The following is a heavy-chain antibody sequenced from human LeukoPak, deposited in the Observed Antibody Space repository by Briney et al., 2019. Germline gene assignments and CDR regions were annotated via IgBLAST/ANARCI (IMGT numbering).Heavy chain of an antibody. Sequence: QSGGSLRLSCAASRFAFHNYAMTWIRQAPERGLEWVSSISVDGGDIKYTDSAKGRFTISRDNSKGTLYLQMVSLRVEDTAVYYCGKDPNGNFIGAFDFWGQGTMVTVS. J-gene: IGHJ3*01. V-gene: IGHV3-23*01. CDR2: ISVDGGDI. D-gene: IGHD4-23*01. CDR1: RFAFHNYA. CDR3: GKDPNGNFIGAFDF.